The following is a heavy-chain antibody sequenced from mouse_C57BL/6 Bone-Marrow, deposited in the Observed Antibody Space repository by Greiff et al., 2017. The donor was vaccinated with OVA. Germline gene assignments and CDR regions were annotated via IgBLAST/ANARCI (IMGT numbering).Heavy chain of an antibody. V-gene: IGHV1-42*01. CDR2: INTRTGGT. CDR3: ASRVRG. J-gene: IGHJ3*01. CDR1: GYSFTGYY. D-gene: IGHD2-13*01. Sequence: VQLQQSGPELVKPGASVKISCKASGYSFTGYYLNWVKHSPETSLEWIGAINTRTGGTPYNQKFKAKATLTVDKASSTAYMQLKSRTSEDSAVDYCASRVRGWGQGTLGTVSA.